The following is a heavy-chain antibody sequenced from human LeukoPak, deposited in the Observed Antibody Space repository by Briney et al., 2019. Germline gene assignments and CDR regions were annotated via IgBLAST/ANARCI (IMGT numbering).Heavy chain of an antibody. CDR2: IYYSGST. D-gene: IGHD6-19*01. V-gene: IGHV4-39*01. CDR1: GETMRNYY. Sequence: PSETLSLTCTVAGETMRNYYWNWIRQPPGKGLEWIGSIYYSGSTYYNPSLKSRVTISVDTSKNQFSLKLSSVTAADTAMYYCARHVQQWLVSDYWGQGTLVTVSS. J-gene: IGHJ4*02. CDR3: ARHVQQWLVSDY.